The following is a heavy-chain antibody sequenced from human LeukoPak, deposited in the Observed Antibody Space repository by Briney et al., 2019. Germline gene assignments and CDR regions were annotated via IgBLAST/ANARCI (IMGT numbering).Heavy chain of an antibody. Sequence: ASVKVSCKASGYTFTSYGISWVRQAPGQGLEWMGWISAYNGNTNYAQKLQGRVTMTTDTSTSTAYMELRSLRSDDTAVYYCARDFAYDSSGYYMEYFQHWGQGTLVTVSS. CDR3: ARDFAYDSSGYYMEYFQH. V-gene: IGHV1-18*01. CDR2: ISAYNGNT. CDR1: GYTFTSYG. D-gene: IGHD3-22*01. J-gene: IGHJ1*01.